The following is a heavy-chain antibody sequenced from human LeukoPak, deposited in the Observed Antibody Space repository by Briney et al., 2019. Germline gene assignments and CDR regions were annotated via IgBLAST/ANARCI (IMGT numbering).Heavy chain of an antibody. CDR3: ARESPYYYYGMDV. V-gene: IGHV4-59*01. CDR1: GGSISSYY. Sequence: SETLSLTCTVSGGSISSYYWSWIRQPPGKGLEWIGYTYYSGSTNYNPSLKSRVTISVDTSKNQFSLKLSSVTAADTAVYYCARESPYYYYGMDVWGQGTTVTVSS. CDR2: TYYSGST. J-gene: IGHJ6*02.